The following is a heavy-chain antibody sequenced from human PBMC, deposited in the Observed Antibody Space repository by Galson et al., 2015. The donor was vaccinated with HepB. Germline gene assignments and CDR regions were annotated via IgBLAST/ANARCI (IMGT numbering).Heavy chain of an antibody. CDR3: ARDLALGTTIISDY. V-gene: IGHV3-33*08. Sequence: SLRLSCAASGFTFSAYALHWVRQAPGKGLEWVAVTWYDGSEKYYASSVKGRFSISRDNSRNTLYLQMDSLRAEDTAIYYCARDLALGTTIISDYWGQGTLVTVSS. J-gene: IGHJ4*02. D-gene: IGHD1-7*01. CDR2: TWYDGSEK. CDR1: GFTFSAYA.